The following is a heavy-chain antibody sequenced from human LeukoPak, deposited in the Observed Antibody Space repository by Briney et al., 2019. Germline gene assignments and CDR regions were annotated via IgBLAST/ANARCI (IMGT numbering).Heavy chain of an antibody. CDR1: GGSISSGGYY. CDR2: VYHGGST. V-gene: IGHV4-30-2*01. D-gene: IGHD4-11*01. CDR3: ARHAHYSNYGPNDY. J-gene: IGHJ4*02. Sequence: SQTLSLTCSVSGGSISSGGYYWSWIRQPPGKGLEWIGFVYHGGSTNYSPSLKSRVTMSLDRSKNQFSLKLSSVTAADTALYYCARHAHYSNYGPNDYWGQGTLVTVS.